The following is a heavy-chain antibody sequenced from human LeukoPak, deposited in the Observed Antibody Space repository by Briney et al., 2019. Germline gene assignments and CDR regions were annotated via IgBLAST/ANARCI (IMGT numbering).Heavy chain of an antibody. J-gene: IGHJ6*02. CDR1: GYSISNGYY. V-gene: IGHV4-38-2*02. Sequence: SETLSLTCNVSGYSISNGYYWGWIRPPPGKGLEWIGSIFHSGTPFYNPSLESRVTISFDTSKNQFSLKLSSVTAADTAVYFCARSTIRNYYGSGSCMDVWGQGTTVTVSS. CDR2: IFHSGTP. D-gene: IGHD3-10*01. CDR3: ARSTIRNYYGSGSCMDV.